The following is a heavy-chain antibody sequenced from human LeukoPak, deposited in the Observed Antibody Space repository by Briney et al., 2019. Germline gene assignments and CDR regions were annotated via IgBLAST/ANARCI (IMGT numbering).Heavy chain of an antibody. V-gene: IGHV1-69*13. D-gene: IGHD2-21*02. CDR1: EGTFSSYA. CDR3: ARSLAYCGGDCYSRWFDP. Sequence: GASVKVSCKASEGTFSSYAISWVRQAPGQGLEWMGGVIPIFGTANYAQKFQGRVTITADESTSTAYMELSSLRSEDTAVYYCARSLAYCGGDCYSRWFDPWGQGTLVTVSS. CDR2: VIPIFGTA. J-gene: IGHJ5*02.